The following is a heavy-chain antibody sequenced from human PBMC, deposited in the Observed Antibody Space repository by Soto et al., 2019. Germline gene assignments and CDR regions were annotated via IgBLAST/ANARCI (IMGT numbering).Heavy chain of an antibody. CDR2: ISSTTNYI. D-gene: IGHD1-7*01. CDR1: VFTFTRYS. CDR3: ARESEELTSNFEY. V-gene: IGHV3-21*06. Sequence: PGGSLRLSCAASVFTFTRYSMNWVRQSPGKGLEWVLSISSTTNYIYYGDSMKGRFTISRDNAKNSMYLEMNSLRAEDTAVYYCARESEELTSNFEYWGQGTMVTVSS. J-gene: IGHJ4*02.